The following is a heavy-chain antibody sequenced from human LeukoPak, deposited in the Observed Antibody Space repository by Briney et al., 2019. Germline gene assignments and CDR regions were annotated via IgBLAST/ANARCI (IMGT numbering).Heavy chain of an antibody. CDR3: ATGRGYSGYDDVDY. J-gene: IGHJ4*02. V-gene: IGHV4-34*01. CDR2: INHSGST. CDR1: GGSFSGYY. D-gene: IGHD5-12*01. Sequence: SETLSLTCAVYGGSFSGYYWSWIRQPPGKGLEWIGEINHSGSTNYNPSLKSRVTISVDTSKNQFSLKLSSVTAADTAVYYCATGRGYSGYDDVDYWGPGNLVTVSS.